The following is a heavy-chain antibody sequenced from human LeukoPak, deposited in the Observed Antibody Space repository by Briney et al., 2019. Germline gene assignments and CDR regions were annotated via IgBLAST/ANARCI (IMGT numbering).Heavy chain of an antibody. D-gene: IGHD2-2*01. CDR3: AREVTYCSSTSCYYFDY. J-gene: IGHJ4*02. V-gene: IGHV4-61*02. CDR1: GGSISSGSYY. Sequence: SETPSLTCTVSGGSISSGSYYWSWIRQPAGKGLEWIGRIYTSGSTNYNPSLKSRVTISVDTSKNQFSLKLSSVTAADTAVYYCAREVTYCSSTSCYYFDYWGQGTLVTVSS. CDR2: IYTSGST.